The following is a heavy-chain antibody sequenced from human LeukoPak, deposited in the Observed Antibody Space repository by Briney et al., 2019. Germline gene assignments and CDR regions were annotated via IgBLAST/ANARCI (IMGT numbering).Heavy chain of an antibody. CDR1: GFTFSTYS. CDR3: ARDRCSSTTCYNTPNWFDP. J-gene: IGHJ5*02. CDR2: ISPDSNYK. V-gene: IGHV3-21*04. D-gene: IGHD2-2*02. Sequence: GESLRLSCAASGFTFSTYSMNWLRLAPGKGLEWVSSISPDSNYKYYVDSVKGRFTISRDNAKSSLYLQMNSLRAEDTAFYHCARDRCSSTTCYNTPNWFDPWGQGTLVIVSS.